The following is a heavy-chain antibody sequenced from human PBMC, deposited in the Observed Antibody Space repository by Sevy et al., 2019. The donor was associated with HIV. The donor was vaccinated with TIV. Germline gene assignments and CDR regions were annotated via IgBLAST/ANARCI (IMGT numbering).Heavy chain of an antibody. D-gene: IGHD6-13*01. J-gene: IGHJ6*02. CDR2: IIPIFGTA. Sequence: ASVKVSCKASGGTFSSYAISWVRQAPGQGLEWMGGIIPIFGTANYAQKFQGRVTITADESTSTAYMELSSLGSEDTAVYYCAGEEGIAAAGDSYYYYYGMDVWGQGTTVTVSS. V-gene: IGHV1-69*13. CDR1: GGTFSSYA. CDR3: AGEEGIAAAGDSYYYYYGMDV.